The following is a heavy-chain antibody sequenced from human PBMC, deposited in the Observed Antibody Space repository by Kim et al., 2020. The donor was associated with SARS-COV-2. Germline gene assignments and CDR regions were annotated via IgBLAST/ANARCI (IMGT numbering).Heavy chain of an antibody. Sequence: GGSLRLSCAASGFTFSSYAMSWVRQAPGKGLEWVSAISGSGGSTYYADSVKGRFTISRDNSKNTLYLQMNSLRAEDTAVYYCAKDRRLYYDFWTGYDRSPHGMDVWGQRPTDTVS. J-gene: IGHJ6*02. CDR1: GFTFSSYA. CDR3: AKDRRLYYDFWTGYDRSPHGMDV. D-gene: IGHD3-3*01. CDR2: ISGSGGST. V-gene: IGHV3-23*01.